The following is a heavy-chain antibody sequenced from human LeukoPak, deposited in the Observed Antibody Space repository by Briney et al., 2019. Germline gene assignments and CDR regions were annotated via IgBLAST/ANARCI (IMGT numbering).Heavy chain of an antibody. CDR3: ARGGGFCNIIYCPGGFDP. V-gene: IGHV4-38-2*02. CDR1: GYSISSGYY. D-gene: IGHD2/OR15-2a*01. J-gene: IGHJ5*02. Sequence: SETLSLTCTVSGYSISSGYYWGWIRQPPGKGLDWIGSVYHSGITYYNPSLKSRVVISVDTSKNQFSLKLTSVTAADTAVYYCARGGGFCNIIYCPGGFDPWGQGTQVTVSS. CDR2: VYHSGIT.